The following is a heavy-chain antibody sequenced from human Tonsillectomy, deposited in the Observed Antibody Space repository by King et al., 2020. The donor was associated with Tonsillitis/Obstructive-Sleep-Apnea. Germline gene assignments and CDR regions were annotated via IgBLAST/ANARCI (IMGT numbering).Heavy chain of an antibody. J-gene: IGHJ4*02. V-gene: IGHV3-64D*06. Sequence: VQLVESGGGLVQPGGSLRLSCSASGFTFSSYAMHWVRQAPGKGLEYGSAISSNGGSTYHADSVKGRFTISRDNSKNTLYLQMTSLRAEDTAVYYCVKDLRRAYDYWGQGTLVTVSS. CDR1: GFTFSSYA. CDR3: VKDLRRAYDY. CDR2: ISSNGGST.